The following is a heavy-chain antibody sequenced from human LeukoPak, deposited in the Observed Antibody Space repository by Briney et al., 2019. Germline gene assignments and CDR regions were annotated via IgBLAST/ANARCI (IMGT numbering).Heavy chain of an antibody. Sequence: GASVKVSCKASGYTFTSYYMHWVRQAPGQGLEWMGWINPNSGGTNYAQKFQGRVTMTRDTSISTAYMELSRLRSDDTAVYYCARDSGEGGSGSYLIAYWGQGTLVTVSS. CDR2: INPNSGGT. CDR1: GYTFTSYY. CDR3: ARDSGEGGSGSYLIAY. V-gene: IGHV1-2*02. D-gene: IGHD3-10*01. J-gene: IGHJ4*02.